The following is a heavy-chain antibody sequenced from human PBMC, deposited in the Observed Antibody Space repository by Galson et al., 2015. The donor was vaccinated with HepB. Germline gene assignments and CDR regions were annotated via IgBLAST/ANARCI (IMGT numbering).Heavy chain of an antibody. J-gene: IGHJ6*02. CDR3: AREAHYYDSSGHRSGYYYGMDV. Sequence: SLRLSCAASGFTFSSYAMHWVRQAPGKGLEWVAVISYDGSNKYYADSVKGRFTISRDNSKNTLYLQMNSLRAEDTAVYYCAREAHYYDSSGHRSGYYYGMDVWGQGTTVTVSS. CDR2: ISYDGSNK. V-gene: IGHV3-30*04. D-gene: IGHD3-22*01. CDR1: GFTFSSYA.